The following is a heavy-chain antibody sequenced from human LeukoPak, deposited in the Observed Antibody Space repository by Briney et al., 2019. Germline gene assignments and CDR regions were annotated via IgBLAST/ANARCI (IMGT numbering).Heavy chain of an antibody. Sequence: GGSLRLSCAASGFTFRSSDMHWVRQVPGEGLEWVAFIHYDGSNEYYADSVKGRFIIFRDNSKNMLYLQMSSLRPEDTAVYFCAKDSNFHYWGQGTLVTVSS. CDR2: IHYDGSNE. V-gene: IGHV3-30*02. CDR1: GFTFRSSD. CDR3: AKDSNFHY. J-gene: IGHJ4*02.